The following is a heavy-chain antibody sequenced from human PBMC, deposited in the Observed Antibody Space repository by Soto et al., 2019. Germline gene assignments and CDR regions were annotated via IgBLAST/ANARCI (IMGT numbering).Heavy chain of an antibody. CDR1: SGSFSGYY. D-gene: IGHD6-6*01. Sequence: QVQLHQWGAGLLKPSETLSLACSIYSGSFSGYYWSWIRQPPGKGLEWIGEISQSGNTNYSPSLQSRVSISIDTSTKQFSLNLASVSAADTAVYYCARAPKVSGSSQTRPDFWGQGTLVTVSS. J-gene: IGHJ4*02. CDR2: ISQSGNT. V-gene: IGHV4-34*01. CDR3: ARAPKVSGSSQTRPDF.